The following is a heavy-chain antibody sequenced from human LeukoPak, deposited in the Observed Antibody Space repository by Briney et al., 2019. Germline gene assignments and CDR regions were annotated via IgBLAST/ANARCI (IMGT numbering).Heavy chain of an antibody. CDR2: ISSNSGTI. Sequence: GRSLRLSCAASGFRFSDYYMTWISQAPGKGLEWFAYISSNSGTIYYTDSVKGRFSISRANAKNSLYLQMNSLGAEDTALYYCATGVIMLRRGAIWYVDHWGSGALVTVCS. CDR1: GFRFSDYY. CDR3: ATGVIMLRRGAIWYVDH. D-gene: IGHD2-8*01. J-gene: IGHJ2*01. V-gene: IGHV3-11*01.